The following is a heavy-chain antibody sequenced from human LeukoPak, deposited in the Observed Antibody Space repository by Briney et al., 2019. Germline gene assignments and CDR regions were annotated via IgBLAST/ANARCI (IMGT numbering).Heavy chain of an antibody. CDR1: GFTFSSYG. Sequence: GSLRLSCAASGFTFSSYGMSWVRQAPGKGLEWVSAISGSGGSTYYADSVKGRFTISRDNSKNTLYLQMNSLRAEDTAVYYCARVSPVLRFLEWLLPYFDYWGQGTLVTVSS. D-gene: IGHD3-3*01. J-gene: IGHJ4*02. V-gene: IGHV3-23*01. CDR2: ISGSGGST. CDR3: ARVSPVLRFLEWLLPYFDY.